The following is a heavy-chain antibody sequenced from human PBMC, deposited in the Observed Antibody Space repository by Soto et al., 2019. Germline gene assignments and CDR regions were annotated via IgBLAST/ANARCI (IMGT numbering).Heavy chain of an antibody. CDR1: GGSISSGGYY. J-gene: IGHJ3*02. D-gene: IGHD3-10*01. CDR2: IYYSGTT. V-gene: IGHV4-31*03. Sequence: QVQLQESGPGLVKPSQTLSLTCTVSGGSISSGGYYWSWIGQHPGKVLEWIGYIYYSGTTYYNPSLKCRVTISVDTSKNQFSLKLSSVTAADTAVYYCARYPHYYGSGSFDAFDIWGQGTMVTGSS. CDR3: ARYPHYYGSGSFDAFDI.